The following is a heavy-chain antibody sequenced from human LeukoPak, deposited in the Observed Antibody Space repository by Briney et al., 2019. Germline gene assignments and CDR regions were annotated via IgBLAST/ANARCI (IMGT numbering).Heavy chain of an antibody. Sequence: SETLSLTCTVSGGSINSYYWSWIRQPPGKGLEWIGYIYYSGSTNYNPSLKSRVTISVDTSKNQFSLKLNSVTAADTAVYYCSRGGHGGLTDFDSWGQGTLVIVSS. V-gene: IGHV4-59*01. J-gene: IGHJ4*02. CDR1: GGSINSYY. CDR2: IYYSGST. D-gene: IGHD3-16*01. CDR3: SRGGHGGLTDFDS.